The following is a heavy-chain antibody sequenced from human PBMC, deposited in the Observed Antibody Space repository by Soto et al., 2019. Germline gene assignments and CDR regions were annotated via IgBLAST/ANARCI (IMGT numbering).Heavy chain of an antibody. CDR1: GVSISGSRYY. J-gene: IGHJ6*02. V-gene: IGHV4-39*01. D-gene: IGHD1-26*01. Sequence: KPSETLSLTCTVSGVSISGSRYYWGWIRQPPGRGLEWIGNIYYSGSTYYTPALKSRVTLSVDTSKNQFSLNLNSVTAADTAVYYCARGGIPPSGYGIAYAMDVWGQGTTVTV. CDR2: IYYSGST. CDR3: ARGGIPPSGYGIAYAMDV.